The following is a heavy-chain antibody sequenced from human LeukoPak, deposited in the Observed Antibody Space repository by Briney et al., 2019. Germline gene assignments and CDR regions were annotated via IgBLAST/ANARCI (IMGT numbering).Heavy chain of an antibody. D-gene: IGHD1/OR15-1a*01. Sequence: GASVKVSCKASGYTFTSYGISWVRQAPGQGLEWMGWISAYNGNTNYAQKLQGRVTMTTDTSTSTAYMELRSLRSDDTAVYYCARAIQYSWNRSDNWFDPWGQGTLVTVSS. V-gene: IGHV1-18*01. CDR1: GYTFTSYG. J-gene: IGHJ5*02. CDR2: ISAYNGNT. CDR3: ARAIQYSWNRSDNWFDP.